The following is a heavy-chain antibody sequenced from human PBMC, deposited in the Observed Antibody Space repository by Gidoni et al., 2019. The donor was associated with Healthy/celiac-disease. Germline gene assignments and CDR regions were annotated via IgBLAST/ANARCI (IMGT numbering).Heavy chain of an antibody. CDR1: GFTFGDYA. Sequence: EVQLVESGGGLVQPGRSLRLSCTASGFTFGDYAMSWVRQAPGKGLEWVGFIRSKAYGGTTEYAASVKGRFTISRDDSKSIAYLQMNSLKTEDTAVYYCTREKGAYDSSGYYYGEWGQGTLVTVSS. CDR2: IRSKAYGGTT. D-gene: IGHD3-22*01. J-gene: IGHJ4*02. V-gene: IGHV3-49*04. CDR3: TREKGAYDSSGYYYGE.